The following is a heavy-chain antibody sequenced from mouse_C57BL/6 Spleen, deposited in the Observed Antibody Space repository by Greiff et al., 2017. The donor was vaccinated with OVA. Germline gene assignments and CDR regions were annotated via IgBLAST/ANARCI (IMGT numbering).Heavy chain of an antibody. Sequence: EVKLQESGPGLVKPSQSLSLTCSVTGYSITSGYYWNWSRQFPGNKLEWMGYISYDGSNNYNPSLKNRISITRETSKNQFFLKLNSVTTEDTATYYCARDDYDPQFAYWGQGTLVTVSA. V-gene: IGHV3-6*01. CDR3: ARDDYDPQFAY. CDR1: GYSITSGYY. CDR2: ISYDGSN. D-gene: IGHD2-4*01. J-gene: IGHJ3*01.